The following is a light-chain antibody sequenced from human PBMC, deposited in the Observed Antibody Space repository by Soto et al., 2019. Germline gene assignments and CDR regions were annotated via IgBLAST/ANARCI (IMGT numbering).Light chain of an antibody. J-gene: IGKJ5*01. CDR3: QQRSNWPLT. CDR1: QSFRGL. V-gene: IGKV3-11*01. Sequence: LSQVPVTLSLNPGERPPLSSRASQSFRGLLAWYQQKPGQAPRLLIYDASNRATGIPARFSGSGSGTDFTLTISSLEPEDFAVYYCQQRSNWPLTFGQGTRLEI. CDR2: DAS.